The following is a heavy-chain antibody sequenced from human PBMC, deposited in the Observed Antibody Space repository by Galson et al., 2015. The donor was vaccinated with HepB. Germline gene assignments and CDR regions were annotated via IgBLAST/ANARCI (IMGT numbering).Heavy chain of an antibody. CDR1: GGTFSSYT. CDR3: ARDRVPYSSGWYGYFQH. Sequence: SVKVSCKASGGTFSSYTISWVRQAPGQGLEWMGRIIPILGIANYAQKFQGRVTITADKSTSTAYMELSSLRSEDTAVYYCARDRVPYSSGWYGYFQHWGQGTLVTVSS. J-gene: IGHJ1*01. V-gene: IGHV1-69*04. D-gene: IGHD6-19*01. CDR2: IIPILGIA.